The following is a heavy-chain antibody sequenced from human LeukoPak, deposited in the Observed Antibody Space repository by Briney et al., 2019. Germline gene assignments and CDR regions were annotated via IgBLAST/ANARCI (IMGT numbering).Heavy chain of an antibody. J-gene: IGHJ5*02. V-gene: IGHV4-59*01. Sequence: SETLSLTCTVSGDSISSYYWSWIRQSPGKRLEWIGYFYYSGSTNYNPSLKSRVTISVDTSKNQFSLKLSSVTAADTAVYYCATEPVPNTRSWFDPWGQGTLVTVSS. CDR2: FYYSGST. CDR1: GDSISSYY. D-gene: IGHD2-8*01. CDR3: ATEPVPNTRSWFDP.